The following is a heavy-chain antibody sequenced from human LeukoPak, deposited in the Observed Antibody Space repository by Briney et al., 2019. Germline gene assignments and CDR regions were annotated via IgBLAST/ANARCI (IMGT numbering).Heavy chain of an antibody. CDR2: ISSNGGST. V-gene: IGHV3-64*01. CDR3: ARVGGSGTY. Sequence: PGGSLRLSCAASGFTFSSYAMHWVRQAPGKGLEYVSAISSNGGSTYYANSVKGRFTISRDNSKNTLYLQMGSLRAEDMAVYYCARVGGSGTYWGQGTLVTVSS. CDR1: GFTFSSYA. J-gene: IGHJ4*02. D-gene: IGHD3-10*01.